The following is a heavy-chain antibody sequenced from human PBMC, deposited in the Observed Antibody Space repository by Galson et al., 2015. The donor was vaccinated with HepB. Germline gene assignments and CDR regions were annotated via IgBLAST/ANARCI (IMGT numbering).Heavy chain of an antibody. Sequence: SVKVSCKASGYTFTGYYMHWVRQAPGQGLEWMGWINPTSGATNYAQKFQGRVTMTRDTSISTAYMELSRLRSDDTAVYYCARACVDTGSPVAGSAYSGHGTLVTVSP. V-gene: IGHV1-2*02. D-gene: IGHD5/OR15-5a*01. CDR3: ARACVDTGSPVAGSAY. J-gene: IGHJ4*01. CDR2: INPTSGAT. CDR1: GYTFTGYY.